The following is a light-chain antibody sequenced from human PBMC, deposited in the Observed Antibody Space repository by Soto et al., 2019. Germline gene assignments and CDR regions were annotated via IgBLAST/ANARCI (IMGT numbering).Light chain of an antibody. CDR1: QSGLHSSNNKNS. J-gene: IGKJ2*01. Sequence: DIVMTQSPDSLAVSLGERATINCESSQSGLHSSNNKNSLAWYQQKPVQPPKLLIYWASTRESGVPDRFSGSGSGTDFTLTISSLQAEDVAVYYCQQYYNTPYTFGQGTKLEIK. CDR2: WAS. CDR3: QQYYNTPYT. V-gene: IGKV4-1*01.